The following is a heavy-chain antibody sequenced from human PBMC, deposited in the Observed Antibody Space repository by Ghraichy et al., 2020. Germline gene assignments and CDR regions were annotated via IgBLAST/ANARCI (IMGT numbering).Heavy chain of an antibody. V-gene: IGHV3-30*03. D-gene: IGHD1-26*01. CDR1: GFTFSNYG. CDR2: ISSTGNNK. Sequence: GGSLRLSCAASGFTFSNYGMHWVRQAPGKGLEWVAIISSTGNNKEYGDSVKGRFTISRDNSKNTVFLQMDSLRAEDTAVYYCAREEGATWGGAFDIWGQGTMVTVSS. J-gene: IGHJ3*02. CDR3: AREEGATWGGAFDI.